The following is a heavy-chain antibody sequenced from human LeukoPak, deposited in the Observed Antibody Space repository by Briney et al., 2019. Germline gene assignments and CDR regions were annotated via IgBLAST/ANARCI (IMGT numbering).Heavy chain of an antibody. CDR3: AREALIWYYYDSSGSMLNWFDP. CDR2: IYTSGST. CDR1: GVSISSGSYY. Sequence: TLSLTCTVSGVSISSGSYYWSWIRQPAGKGLEWIGRIYTSGSTNYNPSLKSRVTISVDTSKNQFSLKLSSVTAADTAVYYCAREALIWYYYDSSGSMLNWFDPWGQGTLVTVSS. V-gene: IGHV4-61*02. J-gene: IGHJ5*02. D-gene: IGHD3-22*01.